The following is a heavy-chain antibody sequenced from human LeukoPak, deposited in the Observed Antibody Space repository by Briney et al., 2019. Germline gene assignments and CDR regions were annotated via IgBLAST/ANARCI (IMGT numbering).Heavy chain of an antibody. D-gene: IGHD3-22*01. CDR1: GFTFSSYG. Sequence: GGSLRLSCAASGFTFSSYGMHWVRQAPGKGLEWVAFIRYDGSNKYYADSVKGRFTISRDNSKNTLYLQMNSLRAEDTAVYYCAKDPWAYYYDSSGYRFDYWGQGTLVTVSS. CDR3: AKDPWAYYYDSSGYRFDY. CDR2: IRYDGSNK. J-gene: IGHJ4*02. V-gene: IGHV3-30*02.